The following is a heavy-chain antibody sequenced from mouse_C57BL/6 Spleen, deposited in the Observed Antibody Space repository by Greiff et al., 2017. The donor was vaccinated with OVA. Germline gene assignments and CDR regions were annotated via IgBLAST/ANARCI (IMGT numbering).Heavy chain of an antibody. D-gene: IGHD4-1*01. CDR1: GYTFTSYW. CDR2: SYPGSGST. Sequence: QVQLQQPGAELVKPGASGKMSSKASGYTFTSYWITWVKRGPGQGLEWIGDSYPGSGSTNYNEKFKSKATLTVDTSSSTAYMQLSSLTSEDSAVYYCARQEGLGFYWYFDVWGTGTTVTVSS. J-gene: IGHJ1*03. V-gene: IGHV1-55*01. CDR3: ARQEGLGFYWYFDV.